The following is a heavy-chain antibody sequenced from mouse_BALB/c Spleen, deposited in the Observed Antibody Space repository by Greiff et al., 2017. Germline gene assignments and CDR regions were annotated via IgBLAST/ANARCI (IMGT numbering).Heavy chain of an antibody. J-gene: IGHJ1*01. Sequence: DVMLVESGGGLVKPGGSLKLSCAASGFTFSSYAMSWVRQTPEKRLEWVATISSGGSYTYYPDSVKGRFTISRDNAKNTLYLQMSSLRSEDTAMYYCARPYGSSSTFYWYFDVWGAGTTVTVSS. V-gene: IGHV5-9-1*01. CDR1: GFTFSSYA. CDR2: ISSGGSYT. D-gene: IGHD1-1*01. CDR3: ARPYGSSSTFYWYFDV.